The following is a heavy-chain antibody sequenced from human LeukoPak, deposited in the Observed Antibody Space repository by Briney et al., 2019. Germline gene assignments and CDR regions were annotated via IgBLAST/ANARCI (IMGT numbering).Heavy chain of an antibody. CDR1: GGSISSYY. Sequence: SETLSLTCTVSGGSISSYYCSWIRQSPGKGLEWIGYINYSGGTDYNPSLKSRVTILVDTSKNQFSLRLNSVTAADTAVYYCAREGYGDNSGALDYWGRGTLVTVSS. D-gene: IGHD4-23*01. CDR2: INYSGGT. J-gene: IGHJ4*02. CDR3: AREGYGDNSGALDY. V-gene: IGHV4-59*01.